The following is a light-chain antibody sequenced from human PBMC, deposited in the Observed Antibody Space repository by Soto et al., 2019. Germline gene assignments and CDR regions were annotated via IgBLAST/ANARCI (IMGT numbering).Light chain of an antibody. V-gene: IGKV1-33*01. Sequence: DIQMTQSPSSLSASVGDRVTITCQASQDISNYLNWYQQKPGKAPKLLIYDASNLETGVPSRFSGSGSGTDFTLTISSLQPEDFAVYYCQQSHSMPITFGPGTKVDIK. J-gene: IGKJ3*01. CDR1: QDISNY. CDR3: QQSHSMPIT. CDR2: DAS.